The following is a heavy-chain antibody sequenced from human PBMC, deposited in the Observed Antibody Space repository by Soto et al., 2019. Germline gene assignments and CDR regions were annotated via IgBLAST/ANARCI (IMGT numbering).Heavy chain of an antibody. D-gene: IGHD2-15*01. CDR1: GGSLSGFY. Sequence: QVQLQQWGAGLLKPSETLSLNCAVNGGSLSGFYWSWIRQPPGRGLEWIGEVDYSGGTNYNPSLRSLVTISLNTSTNPFPVTLKSVTAADTGLYCARGAGAPFCSGGSCSDYWGQGTAVTVST. J-gene: IGHJ4*02. CDR2: VDYSGGT. CDR3: ARGAGAPFCSGGSCSDY. V-gene: IGHV4-34*01.